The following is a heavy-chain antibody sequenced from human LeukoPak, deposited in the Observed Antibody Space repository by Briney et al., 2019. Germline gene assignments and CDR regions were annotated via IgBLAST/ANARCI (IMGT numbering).Heavy chain of an antibody. V-gene: IGHV3-30*18. CDR1: GFTFSSYG. Sequence: GGSLRLSCAASGFTFSSYGMSWVRQAPGKGLEWVAVISYDGSNKYYADSVKGRFTISRDNSKNTLYLQMNSLRAEDTAVYYCAKVLGSSWIDYWGQGTLVTVSS. CDR3: AKVLGSSWIDY. D-gene: IGHD6-13*01. J-gene: IGHJ4*02. CDR2: ISYDGSNK.